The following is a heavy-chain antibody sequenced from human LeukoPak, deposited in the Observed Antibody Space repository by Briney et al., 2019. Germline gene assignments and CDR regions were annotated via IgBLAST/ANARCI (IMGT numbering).Heavy chain of an antibody. CDR1: GFTFNSYW. Sequence: GGSLRLPCAASGFTFNSYWMTWVRQAPGKGLEWVADIKQDGSDKYYAGSVKGRFTISRDNAKNSLYLQMNSLRAEDTAVYFCARYNSAWKTDDYWGQGTLVTVSS. J-gene: IGHJ4*02. CDR2: IKQDGSDK. V-gene: IGHV3-7*03. CDR3: ARYNSAWKTDDY. D-gene: IGHD6-19*01.